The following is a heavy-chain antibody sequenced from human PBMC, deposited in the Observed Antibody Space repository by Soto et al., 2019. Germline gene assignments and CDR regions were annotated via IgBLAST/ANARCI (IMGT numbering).Heavy chain of an antibody. Sequence: SETLSLTCTVSGGSISSGGYYWTWIRQHPGEGLEYIGYIYHSGSTYYNPSLKSRFTMSVDTSKNQFSLRLNSVTAADTAVYYCARVGLVGATPYFDYWGQGTLVTVSS. V-gene: IGHV4-31*03. CDR2: IYHSGST. D-gene: IGHD1-26*01. CDR3: ARVGLVGATPYFDY. CDR1: GGSISSGGYY. J-gene: IGHJ4*02.